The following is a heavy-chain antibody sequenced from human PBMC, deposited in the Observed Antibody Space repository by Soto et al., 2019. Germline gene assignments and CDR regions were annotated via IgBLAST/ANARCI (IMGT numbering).Heavy chain of an antibody. CDR2: IYPGDSDT. J-gene: IGHJ6*02. CDR3: AGGGVRGVITRTRDYYGMDV. Sequence: VAALKSSCKGSGYSVTSYRSGSLRQMPGKGLEWMGIIYPGDSDTRYSPSFQGQVTISADKSISTAYLQWSSLKASDTAMYYCAGGGVRGVITRTRDYYGMDVWGQGTTVTVSS. V-gene: IGHV5-51*01. CDR1: GYSVTSYR. D-gene: IGHD3-10*01.